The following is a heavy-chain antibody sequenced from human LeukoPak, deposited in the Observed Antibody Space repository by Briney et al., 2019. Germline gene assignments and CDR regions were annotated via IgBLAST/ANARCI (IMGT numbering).Heavy chain of an antibody. D-gene: IGHD1-26*01. CDR3: ARDRLDLGGTY. V-gene: IGHV3-7*04. Sequence: GGSLRLSCAASGFTFSRYWMNWVRQAPGKGLEWVASVNEGGSEKYYVDSVEGRFTISRDNAKNSLYLQMDSLRAEDTAVYYCARDRLDLGGTYWGQGNLVIVSS. CDR2: VNEGGSEK. CDR1: GFTFSRYW. J-gene: IGHJ4*02.